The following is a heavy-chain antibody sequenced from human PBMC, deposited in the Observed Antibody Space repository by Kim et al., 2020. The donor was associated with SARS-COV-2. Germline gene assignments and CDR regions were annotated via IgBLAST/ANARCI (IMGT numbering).Heavy chain of an antibody. J-gene: IGHJ5*02. D-gene: IGHD3-10*01. V-gene: IGHV4-59*01. CDR1: GGSISCYY. Sequence: SETLSLTCTVSGGSISCYYWSWIRQPPGKGLEWIGYIYYSGSTNYNPSLKSRVTISVDTSKNQFSLKLSSVTAADTAVYYCARVVGSGSYYNEFDPWGQGTLVTVSS. CDR2: IYYSGST. CDR3: ARVVGSGSYYNEFDP.